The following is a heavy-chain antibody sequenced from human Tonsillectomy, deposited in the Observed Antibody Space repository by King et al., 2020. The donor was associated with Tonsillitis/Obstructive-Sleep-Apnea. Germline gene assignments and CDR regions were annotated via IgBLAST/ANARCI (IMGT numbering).Heavy chain of an antibody. CDR2: INHSGSS. D-gene: IGHD3-3*01. J-gene: IGHJ4*02. V-gene: IGHV4-34*01. CDR3: ARLSLDFWSAYYNNPIDY. CDR1: GGSFSAYY. Sequence: VQLQQWGAGLLKPSETLSLTCAVYGGSFSAYYWSWIRQPPGKGLEWIGEINHSGSSNYNPSLKSRVTISVDTSKNQFSLKLSSVTAADTAVYYCARLSLDFWSAYYNNPIDYWGQGTLVTVSS.